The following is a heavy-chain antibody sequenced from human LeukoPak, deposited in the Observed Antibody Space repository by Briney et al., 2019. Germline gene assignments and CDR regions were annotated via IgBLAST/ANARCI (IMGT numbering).Heavy chain of an antibody. D-gene: IGHD1-26*01. Sequence: GESLKSSCKGSGFSFTSYWIGWVRQLPGKGLEWMGIIYPGDSDTRYSPSFQGQVTISVDQSISTAYLQWSSLKASDTAMYYCVRQSGGRRGNYWGQGTLVTVSS. CDR3: VRQSGGRRGNY. V-gene: IGHV5-51*01. CDR1: GFSFTSYW. J-gene: IGHJ4*02. CDR2: IYPGDSDT.